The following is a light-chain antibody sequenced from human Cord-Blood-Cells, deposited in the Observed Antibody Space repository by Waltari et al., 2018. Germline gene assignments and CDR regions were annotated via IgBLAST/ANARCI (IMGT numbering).Light chain of an antibody. CDR3: QQLNSYPRT. Sequence: DIQLTQSPSFLSASVGDRVTITCRASQGISSYLAWYQPKPGKAPMLLSYAASTLQSGVPSRCSGSGSGTEFTLTISSLQPEDFATYYCQQLNSYPRTFGGGTKVEIK. CDR1: QGISSY. V-gene: IGKV1-9*01. J-gene: IGKJ4*01. CDR2: AAS.